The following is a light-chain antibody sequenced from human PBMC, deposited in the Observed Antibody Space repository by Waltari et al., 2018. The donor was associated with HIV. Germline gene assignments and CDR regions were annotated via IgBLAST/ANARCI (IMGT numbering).Light chain of an antibody. CDR2: TND. Sequence: QSVLTQPPSAYGTPGQRVTISGSGGSYHIGRRTVNWYQKLHGMPPKLLIYTNDHRPSGVPDRFSGSKSGTSASLAIIGLQSEDEADYYCAAWDDSLDVWLFGGGTKLTVL. CDR3: AAWDDSLDVWL. V-gene: IGLV1-44*01. CDR1: SYHIGRRT. J-gene: IGLJ3*02.